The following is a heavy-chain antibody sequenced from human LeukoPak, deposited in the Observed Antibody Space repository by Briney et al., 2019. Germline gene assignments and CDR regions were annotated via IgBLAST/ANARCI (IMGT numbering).Heavy chain of an antibody. CDR3: ARGDTRHESGYYGMDV. Sequence: ASVKVSCKASGYTFTSYGISWVRQAPGQGLEWMGWISAYNGNTNYAQKLQGRVTMTTDTSTSTAYMELRSLRSDDTAVYYCARGDTRHESGYYGMDVWGQGTTVTVSS. J-gene: IGHJ6*02. D-gene: IGHD5-18*01. V-gene: IGHV1-18*01. CDR2: ISAYNGNT. CDR1: GYTFTSYG.